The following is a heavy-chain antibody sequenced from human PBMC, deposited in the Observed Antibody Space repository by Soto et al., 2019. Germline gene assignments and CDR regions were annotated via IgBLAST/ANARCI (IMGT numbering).Heavy chain of an antibody. V-gene: IGHV1-18*01. Sequence: ASVKVSCKASGYTFSTSGITWVRQAPGQGLEWMGWISDHNGDTKYAQKLQGRVTMTTDTSTSTAYMELRSLRSDDTAIYYCARSGNWNYASDYWGQGTLVTVSS. D-gene: IGHD1-7*01. J-gene: IGHJ4*02. CDR2: ISDHNGDT. CDR1: GYTFSTSG. CDR3: ARSGNWNYASDY.